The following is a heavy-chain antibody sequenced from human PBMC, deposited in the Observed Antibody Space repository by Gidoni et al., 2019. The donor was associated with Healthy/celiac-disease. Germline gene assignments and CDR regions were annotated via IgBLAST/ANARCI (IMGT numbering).Heavy chain of an antibody. Sequence: EVQLVESGVGLVKPGGSLRLSCAASGLTFSSYSMNWVRQAPGKGLEWVSSISSSSSYIYYADSVKGRFTISRDNAKNSLYLQMNSLRAEDTAVYYCARDAQYSSSWYAWGQGTLVTVSS. D-gene: IGHD6-13*01. CDR2: ISSSSSYI. V-gene: IGHV3-21*01. CDR3: ARDAQYSSSWYA. CDR1: GLTFSSYS. J-gene: IGHJ5*02.